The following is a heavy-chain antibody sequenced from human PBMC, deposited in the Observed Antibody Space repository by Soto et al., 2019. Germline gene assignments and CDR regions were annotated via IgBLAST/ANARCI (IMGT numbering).Heavy chain of an antibody. V-gene: IGHV1-69*05. CDR2: IIPIFGTA. J-gene: IGHJ3*02. CDR3: ASEEADAFDI. CDR1: GGTFSSYA. Sequence: SVKVSCKASGGTFSSYAISWVRQAPGQGLEWMGGIIPIFGTANYAQKFQGRVAMTRDTSTSTVYMELSSLRSEDTAVYYCASEEADAFDIWGQGTMVTVS.